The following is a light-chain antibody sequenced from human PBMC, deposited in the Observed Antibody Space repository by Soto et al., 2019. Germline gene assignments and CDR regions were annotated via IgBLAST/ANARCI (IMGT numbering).Light chain of an antibody. J-gene: IGLJ2*01. CDR2: EVS. Sequence: QSALTQPASVSGSPGQSITIACTGTSSDVGGYNYVSWYQQHPGKAPKVMIYEVSHRPSGVSDRFSGSKSGNTASLTISGLQAEDEADYYCSSYAGSNNLVFGGGTKLTVL. V-gene: IGLV2-14*01. CDR3: SSYAGSNNLV. CDR1: SSDVGGYNY.